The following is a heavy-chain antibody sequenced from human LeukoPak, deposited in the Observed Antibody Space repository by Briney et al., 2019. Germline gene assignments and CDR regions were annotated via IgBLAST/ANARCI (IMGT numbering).Heavy chain of an antibody. CDR2: ILGSGRSA. J-gene: IGHJ4*02. V-gene: IGHV3-23*01. CDR1: GFTVSSNY. D-gene: IGHD3-9*01. CDR3: SKWGDYDVLTGYYDSDF. Sequence: GGSLRLSCAASGFTVSSNYMSWDRQAPGKGLEWVSAILGSGRSAYYADSVKGRFTISRDNSKNSLFLQMNSLRVEDTALYYCSKWGDYDVLTGYYDSDFWGQGTLVTVSA.